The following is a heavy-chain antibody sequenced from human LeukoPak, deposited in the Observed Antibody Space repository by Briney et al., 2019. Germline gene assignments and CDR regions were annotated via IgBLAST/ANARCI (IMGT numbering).Heavy chain of an antibody. V-gene: IGHV1-2*02. CDR3: ARGHRHFGYYCYGMDV. Sequence: ASVKVSCKASGYTFTGYYMHWVRQAPGQGLEWMGWINPNSGGTNYAQKFQGRVTMTRDTSISTAYMELSRLRSHDTPVYYCARGHRHFGYYCYGMDVWGQGTTVTVSS. CDR2: INPNSGGT. J-gene: IGHJ6*02. CDR1: GYTFTGYY. D-gene: IGHD3-16*01.